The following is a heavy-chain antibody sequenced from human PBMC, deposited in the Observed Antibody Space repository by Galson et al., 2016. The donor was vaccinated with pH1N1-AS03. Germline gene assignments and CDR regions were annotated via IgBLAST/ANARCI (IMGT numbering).Heavy chain of an antibody. CDR1: GGSFSGYY. D-gene: IGHD1-20*01. Sequence: ATLSLTCAVSGGSFSGYYWSWVRQPPGRGLEWIGEISHSGSTKYNPSLKSRVAISIHTSKNQFSLTVTSVTAADTAIYYCARGVDNFNVFVFEMWGRGTMVTVSS. CDR3: ARGVDNFNVFVFEM. V-gene: IGHV4-34*01. J-gene: IGHJ3*02. CDR2: ISHSGST.